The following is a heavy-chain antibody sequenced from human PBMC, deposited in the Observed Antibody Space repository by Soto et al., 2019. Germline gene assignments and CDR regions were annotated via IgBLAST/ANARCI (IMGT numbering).Heavy chain of an antibody. CDR1: GVTFSSYW. CDR3: VRRGISGTTGDDS. Sequence: EVQLVESGGGLVQPGGSLRLSCAASGVTFSSYWMHWVRQAPGKGLVWVSRINTDGIDTSYADSVQGRFTISRDNAKNTLYLQMDSLRAEDTAVYYCVRRGISGTTGDDSWGQGPLVTFFS. D-gene: IGHD1-7*01. V-gene: IGHV3-74*01. J-gene: IGHJ4*02. CDR2: INTDGIDT.